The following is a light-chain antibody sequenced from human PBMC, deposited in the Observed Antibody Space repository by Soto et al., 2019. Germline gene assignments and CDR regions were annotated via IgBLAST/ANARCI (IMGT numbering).Light chain of an antibody. CDR1: QSISSY. CDR3: QQSYSTPLT. V-gene: IGKV1-39*01. J-gene: IGKJ4*01. CDR2: AAS. Sequence: DLQMTQSPSSLSASVXDRVTLTCRASQSISSYLNWYQQKPGKAPKLLIYAASSLQSGVPSRFSGSGSGTDFTLTISSLQPEDFATYYCQQSYSTPLTFGGGTKVDIK.